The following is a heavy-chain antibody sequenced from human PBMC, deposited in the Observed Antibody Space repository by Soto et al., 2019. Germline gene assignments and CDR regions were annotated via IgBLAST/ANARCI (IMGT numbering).Heavy chain of an antibody. CDR2: MYYSGST. Sequence: QVQLQESGPGLVKPSETLSLTCAVSSGSISSYYWSWIRQPPGKGLEWIGYMYYSGSTNYNPSLKSRVTISVDTSKNQFSLTLSSVTAADTAVYYCATQMVRVVTYFDYWGQGTLVTVSS. D-gene: IGHD3-10*01. CDR3: ATQMVRVVTYFDY. V-gene: IGHV4-59*01. J-gene: IGHJ4*02. CDR1: SGSISSYY.